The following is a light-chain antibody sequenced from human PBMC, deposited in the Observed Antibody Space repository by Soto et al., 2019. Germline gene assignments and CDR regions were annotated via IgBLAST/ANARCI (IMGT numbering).Light chain of an antibody. Sequence: EIVLTQSPGTLSLSPGERATLSCRASQSVSSTYLAWYQQKPGQAPRLLIYGASNRATGIPDRFGGSGSGTDFTLTISRLEPEDFAVYYCQQYGSSPFAFGPGTKVDI. CDR3: QQYGSSPFA. CDR1: QSVSSTY. V-gene: IGKV3-20*01. CDR2: GAS. J-gene: IGKJ3*01.